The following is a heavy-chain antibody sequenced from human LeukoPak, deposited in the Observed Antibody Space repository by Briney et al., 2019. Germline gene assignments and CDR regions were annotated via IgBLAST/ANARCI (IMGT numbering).Heavy chain of an antibody. J-gene: IGHJ4*02. CDR1: GFSFSNYG. D-gene: IGHD1-26*01. Sequence: GGSLRLSCAASGFSFSNYGMHWVRQAPGKGLECMAFIRYDGSKTYYADSVKGRFTISRDNSKNTLFLQMNSLRAEDTAVYYCAKDLELAPFDYWGQGTLVTVSS. CDR3: AKDLELAPFDY. CDR2: IRYDGSKT. V-gene: IGHV3-30*02.